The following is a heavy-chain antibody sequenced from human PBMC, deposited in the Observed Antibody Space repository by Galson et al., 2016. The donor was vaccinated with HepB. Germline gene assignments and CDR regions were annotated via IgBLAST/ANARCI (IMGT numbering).Heavy chain of an antibody. V-gene: IGHV1-18*01. Sequence: SVKVSCKASGYTFTSYGISWVRQAPGQGLEWMGWISTFTGDTNYAQKLQGRVTMTRDTSTTTAYMELRSLKSDDTAVYYCARDNNYSQQRSLYHGMDVWGQGTLVAVSS. D-gene: IGHD1-1*01. J-gene: IGHJ6*02. CDR1: GYTFTSYG. CDR2: ISTFTGDT. CDR3: ARDNNYSQQRSLYHGMDV.